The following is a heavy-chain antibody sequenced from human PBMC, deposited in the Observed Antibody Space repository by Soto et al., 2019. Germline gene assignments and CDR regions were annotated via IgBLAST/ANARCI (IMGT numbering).Heavy chain of an antibody. V-gene: IGHV1-69*04. CDR2: IIPILGIA. CDR3: ARDRAGGSSCDY. CDR1: GGTFSSYT. J-gene: IGHJ4*02. D-gene: IGHD2-15*01. Sequence: GASVKVSCKASGGTFSSYTISWVRQAPGQGLEWMGRIIPILGIANYAQKFQGRVTITADKSTSTAYMELSSLRSEDTAVYYCARDRAGGSSCDYWGQGTLVTVSS.